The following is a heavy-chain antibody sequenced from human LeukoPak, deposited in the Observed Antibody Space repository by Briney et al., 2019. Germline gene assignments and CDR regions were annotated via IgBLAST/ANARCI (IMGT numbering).Heavy chain of an antibody. J-gene: IGHJ4*02. CDR1: EFTFNSYA. Sequence: SGGSLRLSCAASEFTFNSYAASWVRQAPGKGLEWVSTIAGRGGSTFYADCVKGRFTISRDNSNNALYLQMDSLRPEHTAVYYCAKSRAALVVRGVGPHSWGQGTLVTVSS. D-gene: IGHD3-10*01. CDR2: IAGRGGST. V-gene: IGHV3-23*01. CDR3: AKSRAALVVRGVGPHS.